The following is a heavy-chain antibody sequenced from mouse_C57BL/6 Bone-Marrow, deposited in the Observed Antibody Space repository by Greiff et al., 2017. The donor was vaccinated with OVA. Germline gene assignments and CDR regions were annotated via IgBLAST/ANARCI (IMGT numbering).Heavy chain of an antibody. V-gene: IGHV1-72*01. Sequence: QVQLKESGAELVKPGASVKLSCKASGYTFTSYWMHWVKQRPGRGLEWIGRIDPNSGGTKYNEKFKSKATLTVDKPSSTAYMQLSSLTSEDSAVYYCARRRYGSSYGYFDYWGQGTTLTVSS. CDR2: IDPNSGGT. J-gene: IGHJ2*01. CDR3: ARRRYGSSYGYFDY. D-gene: IGHD1-1*01. CDR1: GYTFTSYW.